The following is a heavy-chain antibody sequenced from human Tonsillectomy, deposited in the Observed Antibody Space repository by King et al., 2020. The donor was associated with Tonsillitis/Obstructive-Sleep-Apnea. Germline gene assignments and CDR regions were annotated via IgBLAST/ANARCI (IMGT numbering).Heavy chain of an antibody. Sequence: VQLQESGPGLVKPSQTLSLTCTVSGGSISSGAFYWRWIRQHPGKGLEWIGYIYYSGSTYYNPSLKSRVTISVDTSKNQFSLKLNSVTAADTAVYYCARVPADVLVVPAEHDQYLMDVWGQGTTVTVSS. D-gene: IGHD2-2*01. J-gene: IGHJ6*02. CDR1: GGSISSGAFY. V-gene: IGHV4-31*03. CDR3: ARVPADVLVVPAEHDQYLMDV. CDR2: IYYSGST.